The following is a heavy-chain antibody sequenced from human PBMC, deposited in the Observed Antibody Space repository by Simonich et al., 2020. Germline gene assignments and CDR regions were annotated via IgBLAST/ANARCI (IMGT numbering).Heavy chain of an antibody. Sequence: EVQLVESGGGLVKPGGSLRLSCAASGFTFSSYSMNWVRQAPGKGVGWVSSISRSSSYIYYADSVKGRFTISRDNAKNSLYLQMNSLRAEDTAVYYCARGSTENWYFDLWGRGTLVTVSS. CDR3: ARGSTENWYFDL. CDR2: ISRSSSYI. D-gene: IGHD2-2*01. CDR1: GFTFSSYS. J-gene: IGHJ2*01. V-gene: IGHV3-21*01.